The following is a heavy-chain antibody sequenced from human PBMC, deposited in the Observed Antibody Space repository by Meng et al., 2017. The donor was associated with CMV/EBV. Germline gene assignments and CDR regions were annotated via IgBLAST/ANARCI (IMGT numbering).Heavy chain of an antibody. V-gene: IGHV1-18*01. J-gene: IGHJ4*02. CDR1: GYTFTSYG. CDR2: ISAYNGNT. Sequence: ASVMVSCKASGYTFTSYGISWLRQAPGQGLEWMGWISAYNGNTNYAQKLQGRVTMTTDTSTSTAYMELRSLRSDDTAVYYCARDGVSIVGATTVDYWGQGTLVTVFS. CDR3: ARDGVSIVGATTVDY. D-gene: IGHD1-26*01.